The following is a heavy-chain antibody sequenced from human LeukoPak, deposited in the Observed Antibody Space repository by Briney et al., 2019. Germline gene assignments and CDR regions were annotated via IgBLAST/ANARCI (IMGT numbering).Heavy chain of an antibody. CDR2: ISGSGGST. V-gene: IGHV3-23*01. CDR1: GFTFSSYA. D-gene: IGHD3-10*01. J-gene: IGHJ6*02. CDR3: AKSSDYYGSGSYYNPPFYYYGMDV. Sequence: GGSLRLSCAASGFTFSSYAMHWVRQAPGKGLEWVSAISGSGGSTYYADSVKGRFTISRDNSKNTLYLQMNSLRAEDTAVYYCAKSSDYYGSGSYYNPPFYYYGMDVWGQGTTVTVSS.